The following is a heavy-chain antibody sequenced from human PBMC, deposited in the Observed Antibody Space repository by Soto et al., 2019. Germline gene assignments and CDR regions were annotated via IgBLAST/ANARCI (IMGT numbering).Heavy chain of an antibody. D-gene: IGHD6-13*01. Sequence: GGSLRLSCAASGFTSSSYAMTWVRQAPGKGLEWVSAISGTGHSTYYADSVKGRFTSSRDNSKNTLYLQMNSLRAEDTAVYYCAKGVTLAARKHFDYWGQGTPVPVSS. V-gene: IGHV3-23*01. CDR2: ISGTGHST. J-gene: IGHJ4*02. CDR3: AKGVTLAARKHFDY. CDR1: GFTSSSYA.